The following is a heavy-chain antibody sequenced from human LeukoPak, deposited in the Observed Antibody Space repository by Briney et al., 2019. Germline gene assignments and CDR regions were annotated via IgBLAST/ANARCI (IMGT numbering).Heavy chain of an antibody. J-gene: IGHJ4*02. D-gene: IGHD6-19*01. CDR1: GYTFTSYY. CDR2: INPNSGGT. Sequence: ASVKVSCKASGYTFTSYYMHWVRQAPGQGLEWTGWINPNSGGTNYAQKFQGRVTMTRDTSISTAYMELSRLRSDDTAVYYCARDKDSSGWYLFDYWGQGTLVTVSS. V-gene: IGHV1-2*02. CDR3: ARDKDSSGWYLFDY.